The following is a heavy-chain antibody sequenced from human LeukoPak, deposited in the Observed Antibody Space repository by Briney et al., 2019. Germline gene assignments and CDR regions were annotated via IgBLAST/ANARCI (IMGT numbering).Heavy chain of an antibody. J-gene: IGHJ4*02. CDR3: ASPSGYSYGSFDY. V-gene: IGHV1-69*13. CDR2: IIPIFGTA. Sequence: ASVKVSCEASGGTFSSYAISWVRQAPGQGLEWMGGIIPIFGTANYAQKFQGRVTITADESTSTAYMELSSLRSEDTAVYYCASPSGYSYGSFDYWGQGTLVTVSS. CDR1: GGTFSSYA. D-gene: IGHD5-18*01.